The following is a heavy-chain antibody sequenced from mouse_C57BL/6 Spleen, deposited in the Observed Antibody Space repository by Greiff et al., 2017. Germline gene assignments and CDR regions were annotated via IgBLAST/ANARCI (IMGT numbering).Heavy chain of an antibody. CDR3: ARSPLLRSWYFDV. CDR1: GFTFTDYY. V-gene: IGHV7-3*01. CDR2: IRNKANGYTT. D-gene: IGHD1-1*01. J-gene: IGHJ1*03. Sequence: EVKLVESGGGLVQPGGSLSLSCAASGFTFTDYYMSWVRQPPGKALEWLGFIRNKANGYTTEYSASVKGRFTISRDNSQSILYLQMNALRAEDSATYYCARSPLLRSWYFDVWGTGTTVTVSS.